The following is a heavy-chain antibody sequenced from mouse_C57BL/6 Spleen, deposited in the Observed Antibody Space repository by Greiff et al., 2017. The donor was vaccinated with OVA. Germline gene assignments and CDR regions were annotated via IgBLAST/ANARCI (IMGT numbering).Heavy chain of an antibody. J-gene: IGHJ3*01. CDR1: GFTFSDYG. CDR3: ARGDYDLAWFAY. CDR2: ISSGSSTI. Sequence: DVQLVESGGGLVKPGGSLKLSCAASGFTFSDYGMHWVRQAPEKGLEWVAYISSGSSTIYYADTVKGRFTISRDNAKNTLFLQMTSLRSEDTAMYYCARGDYDLAWFAYWGQGTLVTVSA. V-gene: IGHV5-17*01. D-gene: IGHD2-4*01.